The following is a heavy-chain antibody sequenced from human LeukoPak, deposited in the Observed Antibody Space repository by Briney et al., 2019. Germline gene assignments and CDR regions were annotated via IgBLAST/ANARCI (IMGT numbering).Heavy chain of an antibody. CDR2: ITSSSSYI. V-gene: IGHV3-21*01. CDR1: GFTFSSYN. J-gene: IGHJ6*04. CDR3: AELGITMIGGV. Sequence: GGSLRLSCAASGFTFSSYNMNWVRQAPGKGLEWASSITSSSSYIYYADSVKGRFTISRDNAKNSLYLQINSLRAEDTAVYYCAELGITMIGGVWGKGTTVTISS. D-gene: IGHD3-10*02.